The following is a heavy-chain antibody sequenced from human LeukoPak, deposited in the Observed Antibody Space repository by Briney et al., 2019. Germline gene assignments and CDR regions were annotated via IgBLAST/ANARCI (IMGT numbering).Heavy chain of an antibody. V-gene: IGHV4-34*01. CDR3: ARGPRDYVWGSYRSYNWFDP. CDR1: GGSFSGYY. D-gene: IGHD3-16*02. CDR2: INHSGST. Sequence: SETLSLTCAVYGGSFSGYYWSWIRQPPGKGLEWIGEINHSGSTNYNPSLKSRVTISVDTSKNQCSLKLSSVTAADTAVYYCARGPRDYVWGSYRSYNWFDPWGQGTLVTVSS. J-gene: IGHJ5*02.